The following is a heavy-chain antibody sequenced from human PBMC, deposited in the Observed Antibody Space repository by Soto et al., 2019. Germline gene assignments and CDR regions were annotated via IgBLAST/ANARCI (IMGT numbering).Heavy chain of an antibody. CDR2: IYFNGNT. Sequence: AETLSLTCTVSSASFSKYYWSWIRQPPGKGLEWIVYIYFNGNTNYNPSLKRRVNISIDTSKKQISLNLTSVTDADTAVYYCASVTFGGVVLAHWGQGTLVT. CDR1: SASFSKYY. J-gene: IGHJ4*02. V-gene: IGHV4-59*01. CDR3: ASVTFGGVVLAH. D-gene: IGHD3-16*01.